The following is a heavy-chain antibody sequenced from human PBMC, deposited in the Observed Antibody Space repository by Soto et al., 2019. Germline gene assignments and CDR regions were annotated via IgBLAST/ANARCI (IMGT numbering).Heavy chain of an antibody. V-gene: IGHV4-30-2*01. J-gene: IGHJ4*02. CDR3: AGAQGSISRVDCFDY. Sequence: PSETLSLTCAASGGSISSGGYSWSWIRQPPGKGLEWIGYIYHSGSTYYNPSLKSRVTISVDRPKNQFSLKLSSVTAADTAVYYCAGAQGSISRVDCFDYWGQGTLVTVSS. D-gene: IGHD3-9*01. CDR1: GGSISSGGYS. CDR2: IYHSGST.